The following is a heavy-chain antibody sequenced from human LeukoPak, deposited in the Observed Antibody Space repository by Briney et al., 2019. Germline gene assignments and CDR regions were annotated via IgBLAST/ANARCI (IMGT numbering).Heavy chain of an antibody. Sequence: GGSLRLSCAASGFSFSRYWMSWVRQAPGKWLEWVANIKQDGSEKNYVESVKGRFTISRDNAKNSLYLQTNSLRAEDTAVYYCARAGQEWFGELGFDQWGQGTLVIVSS. D-gene: IGHD3-10*01. CDR3: ARAGQEWFGELGFDQ. J-gene: IGHJ4*02. CDR2: IKQDGSEK. V-gene: IGHV3-7*01. CDR1: GFSFSRYW.